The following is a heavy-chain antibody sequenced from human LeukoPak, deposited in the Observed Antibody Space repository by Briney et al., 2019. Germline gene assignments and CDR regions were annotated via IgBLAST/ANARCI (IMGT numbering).Heavy chain of an antibody. CDR2: ISYDGSNK. CDR3: ARDYTAMIEN. J-gene: IGHJ4*02. Sequence: GGSLRLSCAASGFTFSSYAMHWVRQAPGKGLEWVAVISYDGSNKYYADSVKGRFTISRDNAKNSLYLQMNSLRDEDTAVYYCARDYTAMIENWGQGTLVTVSS. CDR1: GFTFSSYA. D-gene: IGHD5-18*01. V-gene: IGHV3-30-3*01.